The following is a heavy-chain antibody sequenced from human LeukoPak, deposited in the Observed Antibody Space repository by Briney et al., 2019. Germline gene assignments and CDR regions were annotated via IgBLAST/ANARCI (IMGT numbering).Heavy chain of an antibody. J-gene: IGHJ4*02. CDR3: ASQGGDF. Sequence: SETLSLTCTVAGASISSYYWSWIRQPPGKGLEWIGPFFYTGSPNYNPSLKSRVTISVDTSKNEFSLKLTSVTAADTAVYYCASQGGDFWGQGTLVTVSS. CDR2: FFYTGSP. V-gene: IGHV4-59*08. CDR1: GASISSYY.